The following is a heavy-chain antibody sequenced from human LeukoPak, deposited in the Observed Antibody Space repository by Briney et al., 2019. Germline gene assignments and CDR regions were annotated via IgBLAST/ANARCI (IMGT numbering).Heavy chain of an antibody. J-gene: IGHJ6*03. Sequence: GGSLRLSCAASGFTFSSYGMHWVRQAPGKGLEWVAVIWYDGSNKYYADSVKGRFTISRDNSKNTLYLQMNSLRAEDTAVYYCAKESVVVVPAAIGNMDVWGKGTTVTVSS. V-gene: IGHV3-33*06. D-gene: IGHD2-2*02. CDR1: GFTFSSYG. CDR2: IWYDGSNK. CDR3: AKESVVVVPAAIGNMDV.